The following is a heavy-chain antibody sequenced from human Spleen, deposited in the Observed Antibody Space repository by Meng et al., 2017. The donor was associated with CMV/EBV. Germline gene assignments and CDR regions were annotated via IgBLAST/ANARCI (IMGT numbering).Heavy chain of an antibody. D-gene: IGHD2/OR15-2a*01. V-gene: IGHV1-8*03. CDR2: MNPYSGNT. Sequence: ASVKVSCQASGYIFGTYDINWLRQATGQGLEWLGWMNPYSGNTGFAQKFQGRVSITRDTSISTAYMQLSGLRSEDTAVYYCARVPAYNSASSVYDDGFDVWGQGTMVTVSS. CDR3: ARVPAYNSASSVYDDGFDV. CDR1: GYIFGTYD. J-gene: IGHJ3*01.